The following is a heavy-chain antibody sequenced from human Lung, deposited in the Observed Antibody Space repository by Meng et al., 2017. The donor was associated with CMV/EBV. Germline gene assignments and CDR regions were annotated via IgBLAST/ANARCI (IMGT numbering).Heavy chain of an antibody. J-gene: IGHJ4*02. V-gene: IGHV1-2*02. CDR3: ARDNNWGPDY. Sequence: ASVKVSCKASGYTFTGYYMYWVRQAPGQGLEWMGWINPKTGGTRYAQKFQGRVTMTRDTSISTAYMELSRLRSDDTAVYYCARDNNWGPDYWGQGTLVTVSS. D-gene: IGHD7-27*01. CDR2: INPKTGGT. CDR1: GYTFTGYY.